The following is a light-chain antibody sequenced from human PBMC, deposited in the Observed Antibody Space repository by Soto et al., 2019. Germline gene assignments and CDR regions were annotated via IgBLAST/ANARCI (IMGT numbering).Light chain of an antibody. CDR1: QSISSW. CDR2: DAS. Sequence: DIQMTQSPSTLSASVGDRVTITCLASQSISSWLAWYQQKPGNAATLLIYDASSLESGVLSMFSGSGFVTEFNLTINSLQPDDFSPYYCQQYNSYSHYTFGQGTKLEIK. V-gene: IGKV1-5*01. CDR3: QQYNSYSHYT. J-gene: IGKJ2*01.